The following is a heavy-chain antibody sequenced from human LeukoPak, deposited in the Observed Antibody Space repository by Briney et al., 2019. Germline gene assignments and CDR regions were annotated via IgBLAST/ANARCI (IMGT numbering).Heavy chain of an antibody. CDR2: INPSGGST. CDR1: GYTFTSYY. Sequence: GASVKVSCKASGYTFTSYYMHWVRQAPGQGLEWMGIINPSGGSTSYAQKFQGRVTITADKSTSTAYMELSSLRSEDTAVYYCARVQYYYDSSGYYYYDYWGQGTLVTVSS. J-gene: IGHJ4*02. CDR3: ARVQYYYDSSGYYYYDY. V-gene: IGHV1-46*01. D-gene: IGHD3-22*01.